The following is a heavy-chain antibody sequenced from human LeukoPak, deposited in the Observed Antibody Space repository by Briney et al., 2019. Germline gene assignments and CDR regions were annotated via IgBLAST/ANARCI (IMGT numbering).Heavy chain of an antibody. Sequence: ASVKVSCKASGGTFSSYAISWVRQAPGQGLEWMGGIIPIFGTANYAQKFQGRVTITADESTSTAYMELSSLRSEDTAVYYCASRLDYSNAEPYYMDVWGKGATVTVSS. J-gene: IGHJ6*03. CDR3: ASRLDYSNAEPYYMDV. CDR1: GGTFSSYA. V-gene: IGHV1-69*13. CDR2: IIPIFGTA. D-gene: IGHD4-11*01.